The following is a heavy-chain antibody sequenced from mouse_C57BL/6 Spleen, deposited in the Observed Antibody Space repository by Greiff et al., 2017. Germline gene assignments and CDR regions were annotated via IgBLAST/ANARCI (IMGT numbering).Heavy chain of an antibody. D-gene: IGHD1-1*01. CDR2: IWRGGST. V-gene: IGHV2-5*01. CDR1: GFSLTSYG. CDR3: AKTDGSSSYWYFDV. Sequence: VQLQQSGPGLVQPSQSLSITCTVSGFSLTSYGVHWVRQSPGKGLEWLGVIWRGGSTDYNAAFMSRLSITKDNSKSQVFFQMNSLQADDTAIYYCAKTDGSSSYWYFDVWGTGTTVTVSS. J-gene: IGHJ1*03.